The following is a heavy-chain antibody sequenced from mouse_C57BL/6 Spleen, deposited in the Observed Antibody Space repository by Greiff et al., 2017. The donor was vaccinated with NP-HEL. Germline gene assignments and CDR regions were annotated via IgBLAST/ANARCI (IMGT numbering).Heavy chain of an antibody. CDR2: IYPGDGDT. Sequence: QVQLKESGAELVKPGASVKISCKASGYAFSSYWMNWVKQRPGKGLEWIGQIYPGDGDTNYNGKFKGKATLTADKSSSTAYMQLSSLTSEDSAVYFCARIGSSLLYAMDYWGQGTSVTVSS. J-gene: IGHJ4*01. V-gene: IGHV1-80*01. D-gene: IGHD1-1*01. CDR1: GYAFSSYW. CDR3: ARIGSSLLYAMDY.